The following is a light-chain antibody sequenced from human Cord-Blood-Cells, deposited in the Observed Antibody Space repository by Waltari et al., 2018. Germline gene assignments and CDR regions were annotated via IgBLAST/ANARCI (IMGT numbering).Light chain of an antibody. CDR1: SSDVGRYNL. V-gene: IGLV2-23*03. CDR3: CSYAGSSTFV. J-gene: IGLJ2*01. Sequence: QSALPQPASVSGSPGQSITLPCTGTSSDVGRYNLFSWYQQHPGKAPKIMIYEGSKWPSGVSNRFSGSKSGNTASLTISGLQAEDEADYYCCSYAGSSTFVFGGGTKLTVL. CDR2: EGS.